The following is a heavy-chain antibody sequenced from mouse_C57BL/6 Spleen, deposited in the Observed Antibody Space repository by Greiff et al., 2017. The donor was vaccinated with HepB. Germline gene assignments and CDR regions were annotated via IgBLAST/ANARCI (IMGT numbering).Heavy chain of an antibody. J-gene: IGHJ2*01. CDR2: IHPNSGST. CDR3: ARDSIYSNYECDY. CDR1: GYTFTSYW. D-gene: IGHD2-5*01. V-gene: IGHV1-64*01. Sequence: VQLQQPGAELVKPGASVKLSCKASGYTFTSYWMPWVKQRPGQGLEWIGMIHPNSGSTNYNEKFKSKATLTVDKSSSTANMQLSSLTSDDSAVYYCARDSIYSNYECDYWGQGTTLTVSS.